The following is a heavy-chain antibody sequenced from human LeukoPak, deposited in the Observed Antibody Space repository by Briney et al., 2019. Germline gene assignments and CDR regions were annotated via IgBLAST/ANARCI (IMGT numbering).Heavy chain of an antibody. CDR1: GYTFTAYY. D-gene: IGHD2-2*02. CDR3: ARGFRLSAIEDWFDP. Sequence: ASVKVSCKASGYTFTAYYMHWVRQAPGHGLEWMGWITPNSGGTKYAQRFQGRVTMTRDTSISTAYMELSGLRSDDTAVYYCARGFRLSAIEDWFDPWGQGTLVTVSS. J-gene: IGHJ5*02. CDR2: ITPNSGGT. V-gene: IGHV1-2*02.